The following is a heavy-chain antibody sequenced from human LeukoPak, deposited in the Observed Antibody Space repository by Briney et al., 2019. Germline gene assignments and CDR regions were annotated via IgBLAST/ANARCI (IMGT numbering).Heavy chain of an antibody. CDR1: GGSISSYY. CDR2: IYYSGGT. CDR3: ARVKWLPDY. Sequence: TSETLSLTCTVSGGSISSYYWGWIRQPPGKGLEWIGSIYYSGGTYYNPSLKSRVTISVDTSKNQFSLKLSSVTAADTAVYYCARVKWLPDYWGQGTLVTVSS. V-gene: IGHV4-39*07. J-gene: IGHJ4*02. D-gene: IGHD6-19*01.